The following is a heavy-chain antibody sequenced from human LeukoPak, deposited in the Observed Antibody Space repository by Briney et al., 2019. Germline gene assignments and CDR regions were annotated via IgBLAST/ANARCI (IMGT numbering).Heavy chain of an antibody. CDR1: GFTFSNYA. V-gene: IGHV3-23*01. Sequence: GGSLRLSCVASGFTFSNYAMHWVRQAPGKGLEWVSAISGSGGSTYYADSVKGRFTISRDNSKNTLYLQMNSLRAEDTAVYYCAKEDILTGSFPFDYWGQGTLVTVSS. J-gene: IGHJ4*02. D-gene: IGHD3-9*01. CDR3: AKEDILTGSFPFDY. CDR2: ISGSGGST.